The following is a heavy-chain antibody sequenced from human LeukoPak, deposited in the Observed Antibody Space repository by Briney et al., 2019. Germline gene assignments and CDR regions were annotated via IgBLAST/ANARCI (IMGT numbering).Heavy chain of an antibody. Sequence: GESLKTSCKGSGYSFTSYWIGWVRQMPGKGLEWMGIIYPGDSDTRYSPSFQGQVTISADKSISTAYLQWSSLKASDTAMYYCARLPIYYYDSSGYYYVPHYFDYWGQGTLVTVSS. CDR1: GYSFTSYW. J-gene: IGHJ4*02. CDR3: ARLPIYYYDSSGYYYVPHYFDY. V-gene: IGHV5-51*01. CDR2: IYPGDSDT. D-gene: IGHD3-22*01.